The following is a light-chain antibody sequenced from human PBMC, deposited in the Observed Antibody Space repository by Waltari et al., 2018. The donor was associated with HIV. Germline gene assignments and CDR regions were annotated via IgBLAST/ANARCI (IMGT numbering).Light chain of an antibody. Sequence: DIQMTQSPSSLSASIGDTVTITCRASQNIDKYLNWYQHQSGRVPKLLLYLASTLQTGVPPRFSGRGSGTLFSLIISDVQPDDLATYFCQQTYSPPRTFGPGTR. V-gene: IGKV1-39*01. CDR2: LAS. CDR3: QQTYSPPRT. J-gene: IGKJ5*01. CDR1: QNIDKY.